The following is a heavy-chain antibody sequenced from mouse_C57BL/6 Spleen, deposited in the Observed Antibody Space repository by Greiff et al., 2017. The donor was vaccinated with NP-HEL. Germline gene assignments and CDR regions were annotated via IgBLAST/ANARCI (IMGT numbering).Heavy chain of an antibody. J-gene: IGHJ3*01. V-gene: IGHV1-82*01. Sequence: QVQLKESGPELVKPGASVKISCKASGYAFSSSWMNWVKQRPGKGLEWIGRIYPGDGDTNYNGKFKGKATLTADKSSSTAYMQLSSLTSEDSAVYFCASPHYYGSSPEWFAYWGQGTLVTVSA. CDR3: ASPHYYGSSPEWFAY. CDR1: GYAFSSSW. D-gene: IGHD1-1*01. CDR2: IYPGDGDT.